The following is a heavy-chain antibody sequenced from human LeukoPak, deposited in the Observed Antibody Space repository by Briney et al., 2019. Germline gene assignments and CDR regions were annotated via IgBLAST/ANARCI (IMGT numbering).Heavy chain of an antibody. V-gene: IGHV4-61*01. CDR2: IYYSGST. CDR3: ARGNNWNDQFDY. D-gene: IGHD1-1*01. CDR1: GGSVSSGSYY. J-gene: IGHJ4*02. Sequence: SETLSLTCTVSGGSVSSGSYYWSWIRQPPGQGLEWIGYIYYSGSTNYNPSLKSRVTISVDTSKNQFSLKLSSVTAADTAVYYCARGNNWNDQFDYWGQGTLVTVSS.